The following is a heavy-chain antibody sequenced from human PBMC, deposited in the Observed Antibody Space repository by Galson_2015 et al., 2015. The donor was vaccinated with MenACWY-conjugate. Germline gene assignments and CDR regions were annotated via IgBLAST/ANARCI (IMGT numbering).Heavy chain of an antibody. Sequence: SLRIACEASGFTFNHYWMHWVRQHPGKGLEWISYIKADGSFSNYADSVKGRFTISTDNAKNMVYLQMDGLGDEDTAVYFCARDNNWSFDSWGQGTLVTVSS. J-gene: IGHJ4*02. V-gene: IGHV3-74*01. CDR3: ARDNNWSFDS. CDR1: GFTFNHYW. CDR2: IKADGSFS. D-gene: IGHD1-1*01.